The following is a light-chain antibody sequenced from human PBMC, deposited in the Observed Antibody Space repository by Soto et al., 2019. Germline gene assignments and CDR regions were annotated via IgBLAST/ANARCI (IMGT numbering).Light chain of an antibody. CDR1: QSINIW. CDR2: DAF. CDR3: QQYNTYLT. Sequence: DIQMTQSPSTLSASVGDRVTITCRASQSINIWLAWYQQKPGKAPKLLIYDAFSLESGVPSRFSGSGSGTEFALTISSLQPDDFATYYCQQYNTYLTFGGGTKVDIK. V-gene: IGKV1-5*01. J-gene: IGKJ4*01.